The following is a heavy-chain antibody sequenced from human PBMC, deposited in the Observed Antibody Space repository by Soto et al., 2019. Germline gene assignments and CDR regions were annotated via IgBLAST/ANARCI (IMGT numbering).Heavy chain of an antibody. CDR2: IYYSGST. Sequence: PSETLSLTCTVSGGSISSGGYYWSWIRQHPGKGLEWIGYIYYSGSTYYNPSLKSRVTISVDTSKNQFSLKLSSVTAADTAVYYCARETGDPTTVYYYYSYMDVWGKGTRVTVPS. CDR3: ARETGDPTTVYYYYSYMDV. CDR1: GGSISSGGYY. D-gene: IGHD7-27*01. V-gene: IGHV4-31*03. J-gene: IGHJ6*03.